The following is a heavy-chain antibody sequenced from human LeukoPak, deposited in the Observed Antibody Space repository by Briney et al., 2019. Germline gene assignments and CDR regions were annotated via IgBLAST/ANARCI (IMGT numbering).Heavy chain of an antibody. V-gene: IGHV1-18*03. J-gene: IGHJ5*02. Sequence: ASVKVSCKASGYTFTSYGISWVRQAPGQGLEWMGWISAYNGNTNYAQKLQGRVTMTTDTSTSTAYMELRSLRSDDMAVYYCAGSDYYGSVPFDPWGQGTLVTVSS. D-gene: IGHD3-10*01. CDR1: GYTFTSYG. CDR2: ISAYNGNT. CDR3: AGSDYYGSVPFDP.